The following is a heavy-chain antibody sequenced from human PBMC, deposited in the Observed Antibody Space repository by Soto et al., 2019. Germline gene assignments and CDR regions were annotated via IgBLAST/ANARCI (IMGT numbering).Heavy chain of an antibody. Sequence: PSETLSLTCTVSGGSISSYYWSWIRQPPGKGLEWIGYIYYSGSTNYNPSLKSRVTISIDTCKSQFSFRLRSVTAAESAVYFCARAWTEYAGLDYWGQGTLVTVSS. CDR3: ARAWTEYAGLDY. V-gene: IGHV4-59*12. D-gene: IGHD2-2*01. J-gene: IGHJ4*02. CDR1: GGSISSYY. CDR2: IYYSGST.